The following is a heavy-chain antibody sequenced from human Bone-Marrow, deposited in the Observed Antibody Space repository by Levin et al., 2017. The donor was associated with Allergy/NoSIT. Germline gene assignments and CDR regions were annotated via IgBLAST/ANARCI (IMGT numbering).Heavy chain of an antibody. CDR2: ITSPSGFI. CDR3: ARVSQYGSGWYSFDY. CDR1: GFTLSSYT. Sequence: GESLKISCAASGFTLSSYTMCWVRQTPGKGLEWVSCITSPSGFIYYSDLVKGRFTISRDNAKNSLSLQMNSLRADDTAEYSCARVSQYGSGWYSFDYWGQGTPVTVSS. D-gene: IGHD6-19*01. J-gene: IGHJ4*02. V-gene: IGHV3-21*01.